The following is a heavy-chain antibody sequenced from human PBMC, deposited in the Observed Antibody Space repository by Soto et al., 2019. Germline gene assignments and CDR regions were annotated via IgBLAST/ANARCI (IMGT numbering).Heavy chain of an antibody. CDR2: ISGSGGST. D-gene: IGHD3-10*01. Sequence: GGSLRLSCAASGFTFSSYAMSWVRQAPGKGLEWVSAISGSGGSTYYADSVKGRFTISRDNSKNTLYLQMNSLRAEDTAVYYCAKDDPFMVRGATLVGYFDYWGQGTLVTVSS. J-gene: IGHJ4*02. CDR3: AKDDPFMVRGATLVGYFDY. CDR1: GFTFSSYA. V-gene: IGHV3-23*01.